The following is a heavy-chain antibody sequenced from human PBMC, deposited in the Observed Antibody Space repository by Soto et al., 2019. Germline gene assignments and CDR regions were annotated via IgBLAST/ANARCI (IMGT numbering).Heavy chain of an antibody. Sequence: EVQLVESGGGLIQPGGSLRLSCAASGFTVSSNYMSWVHQAPGKGLVWVSVIYTGGSTYYADSVKGRFTISRDSSKNTLYLQMNSLRAEDTAVYYCARDREGRYFDDWGQGPLVTVSS. CDR1: GFTVSSNY. V-gene: IGHV3-53*01. CDR3: ARDREGRYFDD. CDR2: IYTGGST. D-gene: IGHD3-9*01. J-gene: IGHJ4*02.